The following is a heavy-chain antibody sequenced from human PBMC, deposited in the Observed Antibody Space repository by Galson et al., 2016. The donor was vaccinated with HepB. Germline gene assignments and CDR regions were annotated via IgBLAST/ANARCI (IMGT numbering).Heavy chain of an antibody. D-gene: IGHD6-13*01. Sequence: CAISGDSVSSHSVTWNWIRQSPSRGLEWLGRTYYRSKWYNDYAVSVKSRMTINPGTSKNQFSLQLNSVTPEDTAVYYCARRGSKEKGYFDLWGRGTLVTVSS. CDR3: ARRGSKEKGYFDL. CDR1: GDSVSSHSVT. V-gene: IGHV6-1*01. J-gene: IGHJ2*01. CDR2: TYYRSKWYN.